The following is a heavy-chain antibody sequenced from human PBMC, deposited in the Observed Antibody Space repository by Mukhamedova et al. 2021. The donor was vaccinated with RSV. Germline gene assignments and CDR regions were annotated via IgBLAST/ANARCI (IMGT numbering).Heavy chain of an antibody. CDR3: AKALEWLSSYFDY. CDR2: ISGSGGST. V-gene: IGHV3-23*01. J-gene: IGHJ4*02. D-gene: IGHD3-3*01. Sequence: EWVSAISGSGGSTYYADSVKGRFTISRDNSKNTLYLQMNSLRAEDAAVYYCAKALEWLSSYFDYCCQGTLVTVSS.